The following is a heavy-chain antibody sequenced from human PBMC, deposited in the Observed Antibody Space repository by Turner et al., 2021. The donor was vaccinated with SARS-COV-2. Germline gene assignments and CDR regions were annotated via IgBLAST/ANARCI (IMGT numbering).Heavy chain of an antibody. D-gene: IGHD6-13*01. Sequence: EVQLVESGGGLVEPGGSLRLSCAASGFTVSSNYMSWVRQAPGKGLEWVSVIYSGGSTYDADSVKGRFTISRHNSKNTLYLQMNSLRAEDTAVYYCASSSAYNNNWYLKHWGQGTLVTVSS. J-gene: IGHJ4*02. CDR3: ASSSAYNNNWYLKH. CDR1: GFTVSSNY. CDR2: IYSGGST. V-gene: IGHV3-53*04.